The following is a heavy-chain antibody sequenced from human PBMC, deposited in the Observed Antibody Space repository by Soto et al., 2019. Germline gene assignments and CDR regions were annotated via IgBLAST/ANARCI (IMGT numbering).Heavy chain of an antibody. V-gene: IGHV1-46*02. Sequence: QVQLVQSGAEVKKPGASVKVSCKASGYTFNSYYIHWVRQAPGHGLEWMGIFNPSGGGTNYPQKLLGRVSLTRDTSTSTVYMELSSLRSADTAIYYCARGGYDWYFDLWGRGTLVTFSS. D-gene: IGHD5-18*01. J-gene: IGHJ2*01. CDR2: FNPSGGGT. CDR3: ARGGYDWYFDL. CDR1: GYTFNSYY.